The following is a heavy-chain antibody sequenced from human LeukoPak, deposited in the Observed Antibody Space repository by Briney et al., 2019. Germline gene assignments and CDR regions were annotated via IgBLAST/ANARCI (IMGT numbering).Heavy chain of an antibody. V-gene: IGHV3-23*01. Sequence: PGGSLRLSCAASGFTFSSYAMSWVRQAPGKGLEWVSAISGSGGSTYYADSVKGRFTISRDNSKNTLYLQMNSLRAEDTAVYYCANPVGDGYNYIIGDFDYWGQGTLVTVSS. J-gene: IGHJ4*02. CDR3: ANPVGDGYNYIIGDFDY. CDR1: GFTFSSYA. D-gene: IGHD5-24*01. CDR2: ISGSGGST.